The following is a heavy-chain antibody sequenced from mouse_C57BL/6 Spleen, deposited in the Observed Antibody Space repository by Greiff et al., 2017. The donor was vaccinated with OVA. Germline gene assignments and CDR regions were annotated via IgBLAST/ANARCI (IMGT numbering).Heavy chain of an antibody. J-gene: IGHJ4*01. CDR3: ARSFYYSNYRYYAMDY. Sequence: EVQRVESGPELVKPGASVKISCKASGYSFTDYNMNWVKQSNGKSLEWIGVINPNYGTTSYNQKFKGKATLTVDQSSSTAYMQLNSLTSEDSAVYYCARSFYYSNYRYYAMDYWGQGTSVTVSS. CDR2: INPNYGTT. CDR1: GYSFTDYN. V-gene: IGHV1-39*01. D-gene: IGHD2-5*01.